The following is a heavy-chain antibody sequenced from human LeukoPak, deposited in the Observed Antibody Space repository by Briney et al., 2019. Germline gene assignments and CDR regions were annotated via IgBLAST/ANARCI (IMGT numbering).Heavy chain of an antibody. CDR1: GFTFSSYA. J-gene: IGHJ4*02. CDR3: ARSPAKVVAYYFDY. CDR2: ISYDGSNK. D-gene: IGHD3-22*01. Sequence: GRSLRLSCAASGFTFSSYAMHWVRQAPGKGLEWVAVISYDGSNKYYADSVKGRFTISRDNSKNTLYLQMNSLRAEDTAVYYCARSPAKVVAYYFDYWGQGTLVTVSS. V-gene: IGHV3-30-3*01.